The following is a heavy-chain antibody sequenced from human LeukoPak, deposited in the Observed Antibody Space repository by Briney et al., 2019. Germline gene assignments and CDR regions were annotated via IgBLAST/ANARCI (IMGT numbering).Heavy chain of an antibody. V-gene: IGHV1-18*01. Sequence: ASVKVSCKASGYTFASYGISWVRQAPGQGLEWMGWISVYTGNTKYAQILQGRVTMTTDSSTSTAYMELRSLKSDDTAVYYCARVEDSNGYFTSYYYGMDVWGQGATVTVSS. CDR1: GYTFASYG. D-gene: IGHD3-22*01. J-gene: IGHJ6*02. CDR2: ISVYTGNT. CDR3: ARVEDSNGYFTSYYYGMDV.